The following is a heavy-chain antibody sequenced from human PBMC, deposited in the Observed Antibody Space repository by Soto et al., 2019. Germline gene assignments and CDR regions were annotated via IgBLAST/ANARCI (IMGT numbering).Heavy chain of an antibody. J-gene: IGHJ4*02. CDR3: ARAWGGYFDY. V-gene: IGHV4-31*03. D-gene: IGHD3-16*01. CDR1: GGSISSGGYY. Sequence: QVQLQESGPGLVKPSQTLSLTCTVSGGSISSGGYYWSWIRQHPGKGLEWIGYIYYSGSTYYNPSLKSRVTLSIDTSKNQFSLKLSSVTAPDTAVYYCARAWGGYFDYWGQGTLVTVSS. CDR2: IYYSGST.